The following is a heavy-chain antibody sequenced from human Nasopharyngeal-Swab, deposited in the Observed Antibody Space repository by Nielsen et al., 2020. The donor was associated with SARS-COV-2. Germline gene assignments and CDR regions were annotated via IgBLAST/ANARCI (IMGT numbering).Heavy chain of an antibody. Sequence: LSLTCSASGFTFSRYTMHWVRQAPGKGLEWVAVISYDGSNKYYADSVKGRFTISRDISKNTLYLQMNSLRAEDTAVFYCASTPLDSSGYYYAFHYWGRGTLVTVSS. CDR1: GFTFSRYT. D-gene: IGHD3-22*01. CDR2: ISYDGSNK. CDR3: ASTPLDSSGYYYAFHY. V-gene: IGHV3-30-3*01. J-gene: IGHJ4*02.